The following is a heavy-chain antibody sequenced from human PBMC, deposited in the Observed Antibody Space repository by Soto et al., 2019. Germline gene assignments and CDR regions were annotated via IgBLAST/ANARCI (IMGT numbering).Heavy chain of an antibody. CDR1: GFTFSSYA. J-gene: IGHJ4*02. D-gene: IGHD5-12*01. Sequence: EVQLLESGGGLVQPGGSLRLSCAASGFTFSSYAMTWVRQAPGKGLEWVSGISGSGGSTYYADSVKGRFTISRDNSKNTRYLQMNSLRAEDTAVYYCAKAQYSGYEFSLNFDSWVQGTLVTVSS. CDR3: AKAQYSGYEFSLNFDS. V-gene: IGHV3-23*01. CDR2: ISGSGGST.